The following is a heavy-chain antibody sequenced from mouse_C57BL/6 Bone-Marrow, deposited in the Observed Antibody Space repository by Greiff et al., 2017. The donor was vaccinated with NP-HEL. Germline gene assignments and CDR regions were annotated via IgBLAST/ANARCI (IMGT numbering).Heavy chain of an antibody. Sequence: VQLQESGAELARPGASVKMSCKASGYTFTSYTMHWVKQRPGQGLEWIGYITPSRGYTKYNQKFKDKATLTADKSSSTAYMQLSSLTSEDSAVYYCARGGYWYFDVWGTGTTVTVTS. V-gene: IGHV1-4*01. CDR1: GYTFTSYT. J-gene: IGHJ1*03. CDR3: ARGGYWYFDV. CDR2: ITPSRGYT.